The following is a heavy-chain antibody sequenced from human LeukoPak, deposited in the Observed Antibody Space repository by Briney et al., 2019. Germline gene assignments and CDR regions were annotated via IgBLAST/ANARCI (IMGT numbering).Heavy chain of an antibody. D-gene: IGHD6-13*01. CDR1: GFTFDDYG. Sequence: PGGSLRFSCAASGFTFDDYGMSWVRQAPGKGLEWVSGINWNGGSTGYADSVKGRFTISRDNAKNSLHLQMNSLRAEDTALYYCARNMRYSSSRQLDNWGQGTLVTVSS. J-gene: IGHJ4*02. CDR3: ARNMRYSSSRQLDN. CDR2: INWNGGST. V-gene: IGHV3-20*04.